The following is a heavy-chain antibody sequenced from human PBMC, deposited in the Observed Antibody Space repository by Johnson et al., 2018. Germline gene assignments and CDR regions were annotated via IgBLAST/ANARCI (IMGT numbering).Heavy chain of an antibody. CDR3: ARGLPPRFPYYYGRDV. CDR1: GYTFTSYD. D-gene: IGHD3-10*01. CDR2: MNPNSGNT. J-gene: IGHJ6*02. V-gene: IGHV1-8*01. Sequence: QVQLVQSGAEVKKPGASVKVSCKASGYTFTSYDINWVRQATGQGLEWMGWMNPNSGNTGYAQKFQGRVTMTRNTSISTAYMELSSLRSEDTAVYYCARGLPPRFPYYYGRDVWGQGTTVTVSS.